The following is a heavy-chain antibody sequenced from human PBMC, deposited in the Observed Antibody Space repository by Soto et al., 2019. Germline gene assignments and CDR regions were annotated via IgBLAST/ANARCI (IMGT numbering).Heavy chain of an antibody. J-gene: IGHJ6*03. CDR3: AKIGRGYYYYYYMDV. Sequence: EVQLLESGGGLVQPGGSLRLSCAASGFTFSSYAMSWVRQAPGKGLEWVSAISGSGGSTYYADSVKGRFTISRDNSKNTLYLQMNRLRAEDTAVYYCAKIGRGYYYYYYMDVWGKGTTVTVSS. V-gene: IGHV3-23*01. CDR2: ISGSGGST. CDR1: GFTFSSYA.